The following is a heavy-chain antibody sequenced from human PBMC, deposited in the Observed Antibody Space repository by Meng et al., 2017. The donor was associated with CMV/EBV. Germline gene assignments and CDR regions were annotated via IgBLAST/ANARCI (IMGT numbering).Heavy chain of an antibody. Sequence: GESLKISCAASGFTFSSYWMSWVRQAPGKGLEWVANIKQDGSEKYYVDSVKGRFTISRDNSKNTLYLQMNSLRAEDTAVYYCARVDGGYIGYHYYYYGMDVWGQGTTVTVSS. CDR3: ARVDGGYIGYHYYYYGMDV. D-gene: IGHD1-1*01. V-gene: IGHV3-7*01. J-gene: IGHJ6*02. CDR2: IKQDGSEK. CDR1: GFTFSSYW.